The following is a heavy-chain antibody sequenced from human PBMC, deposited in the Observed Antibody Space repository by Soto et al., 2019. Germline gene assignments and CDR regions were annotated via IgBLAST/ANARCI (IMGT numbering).Heavy chain of an antibody. CDR1: GFSLRDYAVG. CDR2: IYWNDNE. Sequence: QITLKESGPTLVKPTQTLTLTCTFFGFSLRDYAVGVGWIRQPPGKALEWLSFIYWNDNEYYSPSLRSRLTISKDTSKNQVVLTMTNMDPVDTATYYCADGSGWLFDYWGQGTLVTVSS. V-gene: IGHV2-5*01. J-gene: IGHJ4*02. D-gene: IGHD6-19*01. CDR3: ADGSGWLFDY.